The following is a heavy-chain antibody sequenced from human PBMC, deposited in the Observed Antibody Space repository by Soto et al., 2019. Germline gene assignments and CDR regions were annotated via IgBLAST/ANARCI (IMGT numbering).Heavy chain of an antibody. J-gene: IGHJ3*02. CDR1: GGSISSYY. CDR2: IYYSGST. D-gene: IGHD5-12*01. CDR3: ARLMATISAFDI. V-gene: IGHV4-59*08. Sequence: QVQLQESGPGLVKPSETLSLTCTVSGGSISSYYWSWIRQPPGKGLEWIGYIYYSGSTNYNPSLKSRVTISVDTSKNQFSLKVSSVTAADTAVYYCARLMATISAFDIWGQGTMVTVSS.